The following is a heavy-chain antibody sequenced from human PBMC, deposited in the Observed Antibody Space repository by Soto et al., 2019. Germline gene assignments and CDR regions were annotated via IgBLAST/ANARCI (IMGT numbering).Heavy chain of an antibody. CDR3: AKDIKSTGWYFGL. J-gene: IGHJ2*01. Sequence: CVTLRLSCAASGFTYDDHAMHWLPEGPGTGLEWISGISWNTGTIGYADCVRGRFTISSDNTKSSLYLQMDSRRREATALYYFAKDIKSTGWYFGL. V-gene: IGHV3-9*01. D-gene: IGHD1-1*01. CDR2: ISWNTGTI. CDR1: GFTYDDHA.